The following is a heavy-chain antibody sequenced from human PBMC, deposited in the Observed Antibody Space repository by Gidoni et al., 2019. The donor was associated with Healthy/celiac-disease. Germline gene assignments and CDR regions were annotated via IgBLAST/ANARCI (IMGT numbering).Heavy chain of an antibody. J-gene: IGHJ4*02. Sequence: EVQLVESGGGLVQPGGSLRHSCAAAGFTSSSYEMNWVRQAPGKGLEWVSYISSSGSTIYYADSVKGRFTISRDNAKNSLYLQMNSLRAEDTAVYYCARDLGKNSGDYADYWGQGTLVTVSS. CDR2: ISSSGSTI. CDR3: ARDLGKNSGDYADY. D-gene: IGHD4-17*01. CDR1: GFTSSSYE. V-gene: IGHV3-48*03.